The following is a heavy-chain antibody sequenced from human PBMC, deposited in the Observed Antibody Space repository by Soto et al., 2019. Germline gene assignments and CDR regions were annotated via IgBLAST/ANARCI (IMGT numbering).Heavy chain of an antibody. V-gene: IGHV4-4*07. D-gene: IGHD1-7*01. J-gene: IGHJ1*01. CDR2: ITINGNT. CDR1: GAYISDFS. CDR3: ARETGENWTYEAH. Sequence: KPSETLSLTCRASGAYISDFSWSWIRQPAGKGLEWIGRITINGNTQKNPSFKSRVTMSIDTSRNRFSLNLQSATAADTALYYCARETGENWTYEAHWGPGTLVTVSS.